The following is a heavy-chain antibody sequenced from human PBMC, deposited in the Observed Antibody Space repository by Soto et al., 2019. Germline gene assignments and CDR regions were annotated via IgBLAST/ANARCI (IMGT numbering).Heavy chain of an antibody. J-gene: IGHJ6*02. CDR3: ARVSLLPRYYGSGSYWTGMDV. V-gene: IGHV1-69*13. Sequence: SVKVSCKASGGTFSSYAISWVRQAPGQGLEWMGGIIPIFGTANYAQKFQGRVTITADESTSTAYMELSSLRSEDTAVYYCARVSLLPRYYGSGSYWTGMDVWGQGTTVIVSS. CDR1: GGTFSSYA. D-gene: IGHD3-10*01. CDR2: IIPIFGTA.